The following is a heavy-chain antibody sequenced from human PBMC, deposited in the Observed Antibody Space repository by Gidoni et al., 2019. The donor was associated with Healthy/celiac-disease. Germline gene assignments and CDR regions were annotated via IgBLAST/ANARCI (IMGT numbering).Heavy chain of an antibody. Sequence: EVQLVESGGGLVKPGGSLRLSCAASGFTFSSYSMNWVRQAPGKGLEWVSSISSSSSDIYYADSVKGRFTISRDNAKNSLYLQMNSLRAEDTAVYYCARDRGGQQWPTEVKYWGQGTLVTVSS. CDR2: ISSSSSDI. V-gene: IGHV3-21*01. CDR3: ARDRGGQQWPTEVKY. CDR1: GFTFSSYS. D-gene: IGHD6-19*01. J-gene: IGHJ4*02.